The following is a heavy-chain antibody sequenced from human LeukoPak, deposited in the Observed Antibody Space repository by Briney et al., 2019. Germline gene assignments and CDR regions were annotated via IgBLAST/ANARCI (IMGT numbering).Heavy chain of an antibody. CDR1: GFTFSSYA. Sequence: GGSLRLSCASSGFTFSSYAMSWVRQAPGKGLEWVSAITARDGRTYYADSVKGRFTISKDSSKNTIYLEMNSLRAEDSAVYFCAKTGPGSGWTRYYFDYWDQGALVTVSS. J-gene: IGHJ4*02. CDR2: ITARDGRT. CDR3: AKTGPGSGWTRYYFDY. D-gene: IGHD6-19*01. V-gene: IGHV3-23*01.